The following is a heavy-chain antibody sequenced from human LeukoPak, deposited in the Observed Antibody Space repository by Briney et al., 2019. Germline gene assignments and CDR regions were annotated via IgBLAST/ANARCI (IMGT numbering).Heavy chain of an antibody. CDR2: LSTSGGNT. D-gene: IGHD6-6*01. CDR1: GFTFSSYA. CDR3: AKGGPYSSSPLDY. Sequence: GGSLRLSCAASGFTFSSYAMSWVRQAPGKGLEWVSSLSTSGGNTYYADSVKGRFIISRDNSANTLYLQLNSLRAEDTAIYYCAKGGPYSSSPLDYWGQGTLVTVSS. V-gene: IGHV3-23*01. J-gene: IGHJ4*02.